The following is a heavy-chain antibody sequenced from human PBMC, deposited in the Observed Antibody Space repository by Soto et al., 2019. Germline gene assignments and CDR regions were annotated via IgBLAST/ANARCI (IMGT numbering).Heavy chain of an antibody. Sequence: SETLSLTCTVSSGSISSSSYYWGWIRQPPGKGLEWIGSIYYSGSTYYNPSLKSRVTISVDTSKNQFSLKLSSVTAADTAVYYCASQTGSRLNWFDPWGQGTLVTVSS. V-gene: IGHV4-39*01. CDR2: IYYSGST. D-gene: IGHD1-1*01. J-gene: IGHJ5*02. CDR1: SGSISSSSYY. CDR3: ASQTGSRLNWFDP.